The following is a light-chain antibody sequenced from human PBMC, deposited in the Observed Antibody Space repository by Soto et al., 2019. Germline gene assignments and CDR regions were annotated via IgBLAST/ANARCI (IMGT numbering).Light chain of an antibody. J-gene: IGLJ2*01. CDR2: STS. CDR3: LLYYPGHARL. Sequence: QTVVTQEPSLTVSPGGTVTLTCASSTGEVTSGYFPNWFQQKPGQVPRSLIYSTSNKRSWTPARFSGSLLGGKAALTVSGVQPEDEAEYYCLLYYPGHARLFGGGTQLTVL. CDR1: TGEVTSGYF. V-gene: IGLV7-43*01.